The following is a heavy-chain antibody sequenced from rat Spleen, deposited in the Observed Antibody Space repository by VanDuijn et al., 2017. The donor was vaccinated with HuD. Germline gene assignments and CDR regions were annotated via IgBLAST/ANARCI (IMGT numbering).Heavy chain of an antibody. CDR1: VYSITSSYR. CDR2: INSEGTT. Sequence: EVQLQESGPGLVKPSQSLSLTCSVTVYSITSSYRWSWIRKFPGNKLEWMGYINSEGTTNSNPSLRSRISITRDTSKNQFFLHLNSVTTEDTATYYCARSLGRVYNNYFDYWGQGVMVTVSS. D-gene: IGHD1-10*01. J-gene: IGHJ2*01. V-gene: IGHV3-3*01. CDR3: ARSLGRVYNNYFDY.